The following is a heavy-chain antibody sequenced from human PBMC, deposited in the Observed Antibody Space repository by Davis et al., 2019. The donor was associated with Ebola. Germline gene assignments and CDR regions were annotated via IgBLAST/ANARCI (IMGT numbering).Heavy chain of an antibody. J-gene: IGHJ5*02. D-gene: IGHD5-12*01. CDR2: ISYDGSNK. CDR1: GFTFSSYG. Sequence: PGGSLRLSCAASGFTFSSYGMHWVRQAPGKGLEWVAVISYDGSNKYYADSVKGRFTISRDNSKNTLYLQMSSLRAEDTAVYHCAKGPQTIKTLVLSGGWFDPWGQGTLVTVSS. V-gene: IGHV3-30*18. CDR3: AKGPQTIKTLVLSGGWFDP.